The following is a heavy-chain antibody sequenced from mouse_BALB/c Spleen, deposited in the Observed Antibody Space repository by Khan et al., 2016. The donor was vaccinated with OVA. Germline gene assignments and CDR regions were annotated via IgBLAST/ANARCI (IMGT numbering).Heavy chain of an antibody. CDR3: ARSPYGNFAY. J-gene: IGHJ3*01. D-gene: IGHD2-1*01. CDR1: GFTFSTYA. Sequence: EVELMESGGGLVKPGGSLKLSCAASGFTFSTYAMSWVRQTPEKRLEWVATISSDGDSTYYPDNVTGRFTISRDNAKNTLYLQMSSLRSEDTAMYYCARSPYGNFAYWGQGTLGTVSA. V-gene: IGHV5-9-3*01. CDR2: ISSDGDST.